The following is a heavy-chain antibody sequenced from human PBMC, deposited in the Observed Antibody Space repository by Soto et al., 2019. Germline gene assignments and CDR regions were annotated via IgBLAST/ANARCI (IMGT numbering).Heavy chain of an antibody. D-gene: IGHD6-19*01. CDR1: GGTFSSYA. CDR2: IIPIFGTA. V-gene: IGHV1-69*13. Sequence: SVKVSCKASGGTFSSYAISWVRQAPGQGLEWMGGIIPIFGTANYAQKFQGRVTITADESTSTAYMELSSLRSEDTAVYYCAREPGYSSGWYGYYYYGMDVWGQGTTVTV. J-gene: IGHJ6*02. CDR3: AREPGYSSGWYGYYYYGMDV.